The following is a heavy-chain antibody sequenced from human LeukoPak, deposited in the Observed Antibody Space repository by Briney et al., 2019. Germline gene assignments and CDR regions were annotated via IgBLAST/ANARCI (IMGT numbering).Heavy chain of an antibody. CDR2: MYHSGST. J-gene: IGHJ4*02. Sequence: SETLSLTCAVSGHSISSGYYWGWIRHPPGEGLEWIGTMYHSGSTYYNPSLKSRVTISVDTSKNQFSLKLDSVTAADTAVYYCARSAYYYDSSFDYWGQGTLVTVSS. D-gene: IGHD3-22*01. CDR1: GHSISSGYY. CDR3: ARSAYYYDSSFDY. V-gene: IGHV4-38-2*01.